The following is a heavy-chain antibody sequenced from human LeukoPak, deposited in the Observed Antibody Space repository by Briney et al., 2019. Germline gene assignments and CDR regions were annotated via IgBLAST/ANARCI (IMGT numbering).Heavy chain of an antibody. D-gene: IGHD3-9*01. J-gene: IGHJ5*02. CDR2: MNPNSGNT. CDR1: GYTFTSYD. CDR3: ARGVDILTGSNWFDP. Sequence: ASVNVSCKASGYTFTSYDINWVRQATGQGLEWMGWMNPNSGNTGYAQKFQGRVTMTRSTSISTAYMELSSLRSEDTAVYYCARGVDILTGSNWFDPWGQGTLVTVSS. V-gene: IGHV1-8*01.